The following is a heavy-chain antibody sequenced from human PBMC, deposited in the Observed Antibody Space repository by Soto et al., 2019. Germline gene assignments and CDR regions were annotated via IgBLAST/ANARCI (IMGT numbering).Heavy chain of an antibody. CDR3: ARLGVVVAARY. V-gene: IGHV3-48*03. CDR1: GFTFSSYA. Sequence: GGSLRLSCAASGFTFSSYAMSWVRQAPGKGLDWVSYISSSGSTIYYADSVKGRFTISRDNAKNSLYLQMNSLRAEDTAVYYCARLGVVVAARYWGQGTLVTVSS. CDR2: ISSSGSTI. D-gene: IGHD2-15*01. J-gene: IGHJ4*02.